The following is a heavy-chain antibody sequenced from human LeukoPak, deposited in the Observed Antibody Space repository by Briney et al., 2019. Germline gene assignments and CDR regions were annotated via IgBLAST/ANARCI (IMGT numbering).Heavy chain of an antibody. CDR2: ISYDGSNK. CDR3: ARGPPGYYYYYMDV. CDR1: GFTFSSYA. J-gene: IGHJ6*03. Sequence: QPGRSLRLSCAASGFTFSSYAMHWVRQAPGKGLEWVAVISYDGSNKYYADSVKGRFTISRDNSKNTLYLQMNSLRAEDTAVYYCARGPPGYYYYYMDVWGKGTTVTVSS. V-gene: IGHV3-30*04.